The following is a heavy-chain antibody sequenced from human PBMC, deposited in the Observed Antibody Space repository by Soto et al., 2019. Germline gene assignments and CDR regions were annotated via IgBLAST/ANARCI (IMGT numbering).Heavy chain of an antibody. D-gene: IGHD4-17*01. CDR1: GFIITDAW. Sequence: EVQLEESGGGLVKPGGSLTLSCAASGFIITDAWMNWVRQAPGKGLEWVGHVKGKTDGGTTAYAAPVRGRLTISRDDAKTTLYLQMNSLKTEDTGVYYCTTMDNYGRNLPFDYWGQGTLVTVSS. J-gene: IGHJ4*02. V-gene: IGHV3-15*07. CDR2: VKGKTDGGTT. CDR3: TTMDNYGRNLPFDY.